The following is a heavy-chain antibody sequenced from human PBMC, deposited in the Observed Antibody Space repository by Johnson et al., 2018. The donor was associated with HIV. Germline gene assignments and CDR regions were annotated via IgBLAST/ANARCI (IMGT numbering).Heavy chain of an antibody. CDR3: AKETPSSGGTFDI. CDR1: GFTFSSYD. Sequence: QLVESGGGLVKPGGSLRLSCAASGFTFSSYDMHWVRQAPGKGLEWVSGISWNSGSIGYGESVKGRFTISRDNSKNTLYLQMNSLRAEDTAVYYCAKETPSSGGTFDIWGQGTMVTVSS. V-gene: IGHV3-9*01. CDR2: ISWNSGSI. J-gene: IGHJ3*02. D-gene: IGHD6-25*01.